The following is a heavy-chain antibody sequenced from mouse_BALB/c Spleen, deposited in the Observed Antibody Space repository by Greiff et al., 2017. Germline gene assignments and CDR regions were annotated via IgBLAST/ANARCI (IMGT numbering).Heavy chain of an antibody. CDR3: ARRDYGNYWAWFAY. CDR2: IWSGGST. CDR1: GFSLTSYG. Sequence: VKLVESGPGLVQPSQSLSITCTVSGFSLTSYGVHWVRQSPGKGLEWLGVIWSGGSTDYNAAFISRLSISKDNSKSQVFFKMNSLQANDAAIYYCARRDYGNYWAWFAYWGQGTLVTVSA. D-gene: IGHD2-1*01. V-gene: IGHV2-2*02. J-gene: IGHJ3*01.